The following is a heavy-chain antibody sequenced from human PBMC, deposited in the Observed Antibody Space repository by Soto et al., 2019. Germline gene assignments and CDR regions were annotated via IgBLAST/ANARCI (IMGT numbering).Heavy chain of an antibody. D-gene: IGHD6-13*01. CDR2: IYYSGST. CDR1: GGSISSGYY. J-gene: IGHJ3*02. CDR3: AKGRGSSSWYGAFDI. Sequence: SETLSLTCTISGGSISSGYYWSWLRQHPGKGLEWIGYIYYSGSTYYNPSLKSRVTISVDTSKNQFPLKLSSVTAADTAVYYCAKGRGSSSWYGAFDIWGQGTMVTVSS. V-gene: IGHV4-31*03.